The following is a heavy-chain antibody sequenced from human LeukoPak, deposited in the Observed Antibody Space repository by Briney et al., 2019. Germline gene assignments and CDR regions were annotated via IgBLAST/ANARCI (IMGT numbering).Heavy chain of an antibody. V-gene: IGHV4-34*01. CDR3: ARGYYGSGSHCCHMDV. Sequence: SETLSLTCSVSGGSISTYYWSWIRQPPGKGLEWIGEINHSGSTNYNSSLKSRVTISVDTSKNQFSLKLSSVTAADTAVYYCARGYYGSGSHCCHMDVWGKGTTITVS. CDR1: GGSISTYY. D-gene: IGHD3-10*01. J-gene: IGHJ6*03. CDR2: INHSGST.